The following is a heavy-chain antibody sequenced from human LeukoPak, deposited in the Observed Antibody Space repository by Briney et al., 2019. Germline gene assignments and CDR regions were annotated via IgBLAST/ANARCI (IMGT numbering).Heavy chain of an antibody. CDR3: AREQQLVPNWFDP. Sequence: GGSLRLSCAASGFTFSNAWMSWVRQAPGKGLEWVSYISSSSSTIYYADSVKGRFTISRGNAKNSLYLQMNSLRAEDTAVYYCAREQQLVPNWFDPWGQGTLVTVSS. J-gene: IGHJ5*02. CDR2: ISSSSSTI. V-gene: IGHV3-48*01. CDR1: GFTFSNAW. D-gene: IGHD6-13*01.